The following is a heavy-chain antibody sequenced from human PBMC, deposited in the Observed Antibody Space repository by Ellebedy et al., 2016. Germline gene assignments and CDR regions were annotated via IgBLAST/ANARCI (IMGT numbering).Heavy chain of an antibody. CDR1: GFTFSSYG. V-gene: IGHV3-30*03. J-gene: IGHJ5*02. CDR3: ARHSGSYFRWFDP. Sequence: GESLKISXAASGFTFSSYGMHWVRQAPGKGLEWVAVISYDGSNKYYADSVKGRFTISRDNSKNTLYLQMNSLRAEDTAVYYCARHSGSYFRWFDPWGQGTLVTVSS. D-gene: IGHD1-26*01. CDR2: ISYDGSNK.